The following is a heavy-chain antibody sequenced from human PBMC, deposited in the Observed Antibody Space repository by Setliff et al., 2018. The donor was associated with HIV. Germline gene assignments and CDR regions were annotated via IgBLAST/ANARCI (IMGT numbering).Heavy chain of an antibody. V-gene: IGHV3-33*01. CDR3: ARDNDYSSHYSWFDF. J-gene: IGHJ5*01. Sequence: GGSLRLSCAASGFTFRDYAMHWVRQAPGKGLEWGAYIWYDGINKFYAESVKGRFTVSRDTSENTVYLQMNSLRAEDSAVYYCARDNDYSSHYSWFDFWGQGTLVTVSS. CDR2: IWYDGINK. CDR1: GFTFRDYA. D-gene: IGHD2-2*01.